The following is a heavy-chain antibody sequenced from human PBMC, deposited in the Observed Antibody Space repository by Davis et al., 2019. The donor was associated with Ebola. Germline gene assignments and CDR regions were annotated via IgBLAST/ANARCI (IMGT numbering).Heavy chain of an antibody. Sequence: GGSLRLSCAASGFTFSSYWMSWVRQAPGKGLEWVSAVSGNAGGTYYADSVKGRFTISRDNSRNTLFLQMNSLRAEDTAVYYCAKGGYFDSLEIDSWGQGTLVTVSS. CDR1: GFTFSSYW. CDR2: VSGNAGGT. D-gene: IGHD3-9*01. CDR3: AKGGYFDSLEIDS. J-gene: IGHJ4*02. V-gene: IGHV3-23*01.